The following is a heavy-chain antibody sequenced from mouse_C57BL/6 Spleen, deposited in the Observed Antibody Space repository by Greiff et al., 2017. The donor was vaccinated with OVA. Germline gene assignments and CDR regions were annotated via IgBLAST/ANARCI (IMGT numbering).Heavy chain of an antibody. CDR1: GYTFTSYW. V-gene: IGHV1-64*01. Sequence: QVQLKQPGAELVKPGASVKLSCKASGYTFTSYWMHWVKQRPGQGLEWIGMIHPNSGSTNYNEKFKSKATLTVDKSSSTAYMQLSSLTSEDSAVYYCAREFTTLYAMDYWGQGTSVTVSS. CDR3: AREFTTLYAMDY. J-gene: IGHJ4*01. CDR2: IHPNSGST. D-gene: IGHD1-1*01.